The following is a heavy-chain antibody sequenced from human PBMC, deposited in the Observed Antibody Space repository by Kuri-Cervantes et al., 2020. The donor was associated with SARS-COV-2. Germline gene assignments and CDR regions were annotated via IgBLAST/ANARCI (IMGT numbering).Heavy chain of an antibody. V-gene: IGHV4-59*01. CDR3: ARDLNYFDTSGQVGY. J-gene: IGHJ4*02. CDR1: GGSISSYY. Sequence: GSLRLSCTVSGGSISSYYWSWIRQPAGKGLEWIGYIFYSGITNYNPSLKSRVTISVDTSKKQFSLQLSSVTAADTAVYYCARDLNYFDTSGQVGYWGQGTLVTVSS. D-gene: IGHD3-22*01. CDR2: IFYSGIT.